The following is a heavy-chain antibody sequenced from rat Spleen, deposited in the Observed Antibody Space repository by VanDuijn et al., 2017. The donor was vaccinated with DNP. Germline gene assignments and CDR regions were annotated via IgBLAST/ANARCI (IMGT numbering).Heavy chain of an antibody. CDR3: ATYYYSGDAMDA. Sequence: EVQLVESGGDLVQPGRSLKLSCVASGFTFNNYWMTWIRQVPGKGLEWVASITSSGGSTYYPDSVKGRFTISRDNAKSTLYLQMDSLRSEDTATYYCATYYYSGDAMDAWGQGTSVTVSS. CDR1: GFTFNNYW. D-gene: IGHD1-1*01. CDR2: ITSSGGST. V-gene: IGHV5-31*01. J-gene: IGHJ4*01.